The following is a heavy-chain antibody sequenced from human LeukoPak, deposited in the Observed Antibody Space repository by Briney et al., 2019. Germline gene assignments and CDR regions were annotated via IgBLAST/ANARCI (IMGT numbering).Heavy chain of an antibody. D-gene: IGHD6-19*01. CDR1: GFTFSSYS. Sequence: GGSLRLSCAAYGFTFSSYSMNWVRQAPGKGLEWVSYITSSSNTIYYADSVKGRFTISRDNAKNSLYLQMNSLRAEDTAVYYCARRGAVAGTTDYWGQGTLVTVSS. CDR2: ITSSSNTI. J-gene: IGHJ4*02. CDR3: ARRGAVAGTTDY. V-gene: IGHV3-48*04.